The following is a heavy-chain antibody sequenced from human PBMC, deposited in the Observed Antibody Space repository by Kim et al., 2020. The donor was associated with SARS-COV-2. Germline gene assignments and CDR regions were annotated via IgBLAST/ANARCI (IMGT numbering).Heavy chain of an antibody. V-gene: IGHV4-39*01. CDR3: ARHEDTYKSFDY. J-gene: IGHJ4*02. CDR2: T. D-gene: IGHD2-15*01. Sequence: TYYKPSLKRRITISIDTSKNQFSLGLSSVTAADTALYYCARHEDTYKSFDYWGQGTLVTVSS.